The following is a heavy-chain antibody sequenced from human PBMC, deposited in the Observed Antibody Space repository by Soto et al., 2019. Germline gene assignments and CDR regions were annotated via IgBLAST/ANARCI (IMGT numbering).Heavy chain of an antibody. CDR2: IYHSGTT. D-gene: IGHD3-10*01. CDR3: ARAHGSGWGAFDI. V-gene: IGHV4-30-2*01. Sequence: QLQLQESGSGLVKPSQTLSLTCAVSGGSISSGGYSWSWIRQPPGKGLEWIGYIYHSGTTYYNPPLNSRFPISVDRSKNQSSLKLSSVTAADTAVYYCARAHGSGWGAFDIWGQGTMVTVSS. CDR1: GGSISSGGYS. J-gene: IGHJ3*02.